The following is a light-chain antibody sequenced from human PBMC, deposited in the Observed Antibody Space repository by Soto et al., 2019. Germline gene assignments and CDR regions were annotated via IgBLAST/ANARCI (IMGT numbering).Light chain of an antibody. Sequence: QSVLTQPPSVSGAPGQRVTISCTGSSSNIGAGYDVHWYQQLPGTAPKLLIYGNSIRPSGVPDRFSGSKSGTSASLAITGLQAEDEADYYCQSYDSSLSGGVVFGGGTKLTVL. V-gene: IGLV1-40*01. CDR2: GNS. CDR1: SSNIGAGYD. J-gene: IGLJ2*01. CDR3: QSYDSSLSGGVV.